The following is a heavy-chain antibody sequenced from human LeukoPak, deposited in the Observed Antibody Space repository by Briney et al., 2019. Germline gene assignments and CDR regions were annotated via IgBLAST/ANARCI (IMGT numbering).Heavy chain of an antibody. CDR3: AKDRDYGDYPSAYYYYMDV. J-gene: IGHJ6*03. D-gene: IGHD4-17*01. CDR2: IRYDGTNK. Sequence: GGSLRLSCAASGFTFSTYGIHWVRQAPGKGLEWVAFIRYDGTNKWYADSVKGRFTISRDNTKNMLYLQMNSLRAEDTAVYHCAKDRDYGDYPSAYYYYMDVWGKGTTVTVSS. CDR1: GFTFSTYG. V-gene: IGHV3-30*02.